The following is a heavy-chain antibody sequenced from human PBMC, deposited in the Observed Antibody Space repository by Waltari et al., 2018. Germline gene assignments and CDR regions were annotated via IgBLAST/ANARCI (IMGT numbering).Heavy chain of an antibody. CDR3: GRWTSGSPDV. D-gene: IGHD1-26*01. CDR2: TKNKRNGYTT. J-gene: IGHJ4*02. Sequence: EVHLVESGGGLVQPGGSLRLSCAASGFTFSDHYMDWVRQAPGKGLEWVGRTKNKRNGYTTEYAASVRGRFTISRDESENSVYLQMNSLKTEETAVYFCGRWTSGSPDVWGQGTLVTVSS. V-gene: IGHV3-72*01. CDR1: GFTFSDHY.